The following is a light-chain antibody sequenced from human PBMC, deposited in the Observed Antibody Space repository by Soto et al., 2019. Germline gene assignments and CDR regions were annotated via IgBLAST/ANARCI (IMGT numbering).Light chain of an antibody. J-gene: IGKJ4*01. CDR2: DAS. V-gene: IGKV3-11*01. CDR1: QSVSSY. CDR3: QHRSNWPLT. Sequence: EIVLTQSPATLSLSPGEKATLSCRASQSVSSYLAWYQQKPGQAPRLLIYDASNRATGIPARFSGSGSGTDFTLTISSLEPEDFAVYYCQHRSNWPLTFGGGTKVEIK.